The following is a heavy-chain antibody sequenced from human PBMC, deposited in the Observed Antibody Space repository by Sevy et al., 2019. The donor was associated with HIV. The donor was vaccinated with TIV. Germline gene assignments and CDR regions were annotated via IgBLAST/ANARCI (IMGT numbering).Heavy chain of an antibody. D-gene: IGHD3-3*01. CDR2: IYHSGST. CDR1: GYSISSGYY. Sequence: SETLSLTCTVSGYSISSGYYWGWIRQPPGKGLEWIGSIYHSGSTYYNPSLKSRVTISVDTSKNQFSLKLSSVTAADTAVDYCSGDPIFLELEAHEYGMDVWGQGTTVTVSS. J-gene: IGHJ6*02. CDR3: SGDPIFLELEAHEYGMDV. V-gene: IGHV4-38-2*02.